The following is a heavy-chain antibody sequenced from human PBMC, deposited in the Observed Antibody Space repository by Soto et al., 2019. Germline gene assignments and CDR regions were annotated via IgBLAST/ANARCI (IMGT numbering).Heavy chain of an antibody. CDR3: ARGLILWFGELSRRGGYYYYMDV. Sequence: QVQLQQWGAGLLKPSETLSLTCAVYGGSFSGYQWTWIRQTPGKGLEWIGEINDSGNTNYNPSLKGRVTLVLDTPKKQISLRLSSVTAADSAVYYCARGLILWFGELSRRGGYYYYMDVWGKGTTVTVSS. CDR2: INDSGNT. V-gene: IGHV4-34*01. J-gene: IGHJ6*03. D-gene: IGHD3-10*01. CDR1: GGSFSGYQ.